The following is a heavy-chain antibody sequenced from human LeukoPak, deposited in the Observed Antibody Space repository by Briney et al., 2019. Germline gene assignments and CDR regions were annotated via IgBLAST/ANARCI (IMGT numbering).Heavy chain of an antibody. CDR3: ARDRGHYESSGYPYFDY. V-gene: IGHV3-48*02. D-gene: IGHD3-22*01. J-gene: IGHJ4*02. Sequence: PGRSLRLSCAASGFTFSSYSMNWVRQAPGKGLEWVSYISSSTSRIYYADSVKGRFTVSRDNAKNSLYLQMNSLRDEDTAVYYCARDRGHYESSGYPYFDYWGQGTLVTVSS. CDR1: GFTFSSYS. CDR2: ISSSTSRI.